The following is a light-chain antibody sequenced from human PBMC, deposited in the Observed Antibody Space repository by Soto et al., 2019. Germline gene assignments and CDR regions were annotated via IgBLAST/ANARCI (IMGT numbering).Light chain of an antibody. Sequence: EIVMTQSPATLSVSPGERATLSCRASQSVSSNLAWYQQKPGQAPMLLIYGASTRATGIPARFSGNGSGTEFTLTISSLQSEDFAVYYCQQYNNWPPWTFGQGTKVEIK. V-gene: IGKV3-15*01. CDR2: GAS. CDR1: QSVSSN. CDR3: QQYNNWPPWT. J-gene: IGKJ1*01.